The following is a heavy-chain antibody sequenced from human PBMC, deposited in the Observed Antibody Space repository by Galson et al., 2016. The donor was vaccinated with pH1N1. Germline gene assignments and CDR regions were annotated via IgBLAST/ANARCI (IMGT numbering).Heavy chain of an antibody. CDR1: GYNFDRYW. D-gene: IGHD2/OR15-2a*01. CDR2: IYPGDSDT. CDR3: ARQEFSDY. J-gene: IGHJ4*02. Sequence: QSGAEVKKPGESLKISCKGSGYNFDRYWIGWVRQMPGKALEWMGIIYPGDSDTRYSPSFQGQVTISADKSISTAYLPWSSLKASDTAMYYCARQEFSDYWGQGTLVIVSS. V-gene: IGHV5-51*01.